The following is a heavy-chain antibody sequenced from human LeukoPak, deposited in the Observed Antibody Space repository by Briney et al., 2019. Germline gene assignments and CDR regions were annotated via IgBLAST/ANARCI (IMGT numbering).Heavy chain of an antibody. D-gene: IGHD1-20*01. Sequence: PGGSLRLSCAASGFTVSSNYMSWVRQAPGKGLEWVSVIYSGGSTYYADSVKGRFTISRDNSKNTLYLQMNSLRAEDTAVYYCASLITGTVFDYWGQGTLVTVSS. CDR3: ASLITGTVFDY. CDR2: IYSGGST. CDR1: GFTVSSNY. J-gene: IGHJ4*02. V-gene: IGHV3-66*01.